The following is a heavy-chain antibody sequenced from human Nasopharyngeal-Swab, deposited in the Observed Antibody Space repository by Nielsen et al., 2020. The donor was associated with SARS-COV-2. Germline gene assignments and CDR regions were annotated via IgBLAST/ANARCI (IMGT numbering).Heavy chain of an antibody. Sequence: ASVKVSCKASGYTFANYGVSWVRQAPGQGLEWMGWISVYNGNTSHAQKFQGRVTMTWNTSISTAYMDLSSLTSEDTAVYYCARGGPVAFDYWGQGSLVIVSS. D-gene: IGHD6-19*01. J-gene: IGHJ4*02. CDR1: GYTFANYG. V-gene: IGHV1-8*02. CDR2: ISVYNGNT. CDR3: ARGGPVAFDY.